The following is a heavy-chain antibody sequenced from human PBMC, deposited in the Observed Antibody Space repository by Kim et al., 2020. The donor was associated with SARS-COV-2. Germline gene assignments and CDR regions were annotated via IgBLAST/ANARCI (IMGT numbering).Heavy chain of an antibody. J-gene: IGHJ4*02. D-gene: IGHD2-21*01. CDR1: GFTFSTFV. CDR2: LWFDGSKM. V-gene: IGHV3-33*01. CDR3: ARDLLGSIDY. Sequence: GGSLRLSCVASGFTFSTFVMHWVRQAPGKGLESVALLWFDGSKMYYADSVKGRFTISRDNSKNTLFLQLNSLRDEDTAIYYCARDLLGSIDYWGQGTLVT.